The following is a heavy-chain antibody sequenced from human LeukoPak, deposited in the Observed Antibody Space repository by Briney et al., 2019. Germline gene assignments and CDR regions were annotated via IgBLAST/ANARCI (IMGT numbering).Heavy chain of an antibody. CDR3: ARDPPEDEWNSLDS. CDR1: GGSVNGYY. V-gene: IGHV4-59*02. Sequence: SETLSLTCTVSGGSVNGYYWNWFRQAPGKGREWFGFILYSGLTVYSPSLQSRVSMSVDTSRNQFSLDLSSVTAADTALYYCARDPPEDEWNSLDSWGQGILVTVSS. CDR2: ILYSGLT. J-gene: IGHJ4*02. D-gene: IGHD1-7*01.